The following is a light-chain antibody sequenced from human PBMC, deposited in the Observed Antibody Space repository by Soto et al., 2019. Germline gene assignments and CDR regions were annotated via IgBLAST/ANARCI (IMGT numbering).Light chain of an antibody. J-gene: IGLJ2*01. V-gene: IGLV2-14*01. Sequence: QSALTQPASVSGSPGQSITISCTGTSDDIGANNYVSWYQHHPGKAPKILIYEAANRPSGISHRFSGSKSGNTASLTISGLQAEDEADCTLVFGGGTKLTVL. CDR3: V. CDR2: EAA. CDR1: SDDIGANNY.